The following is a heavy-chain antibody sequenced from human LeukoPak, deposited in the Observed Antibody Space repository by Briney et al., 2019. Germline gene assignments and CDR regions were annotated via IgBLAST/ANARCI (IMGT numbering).Heavy chain of an antibody. V-gene: IGHV3-23*01. D-gene: IGHD2-15*01. Sequence: GGSLRLSCAASGFPFSSYGMSWVRQAPGKGLEWVSAITGSSRSTYYADSMKGRFTISRDNSKNTLYLQMNSLRAEDTAIYYCAKDQLNRFCSGGSCSTTHDYWGQGILVTVSS. CDR2: ITGSSRST. J-gene: IGHJ4*02. CDR1: GFPFSSYG. CDR3: AKDQLNRFCSGGSCSTTHDY.